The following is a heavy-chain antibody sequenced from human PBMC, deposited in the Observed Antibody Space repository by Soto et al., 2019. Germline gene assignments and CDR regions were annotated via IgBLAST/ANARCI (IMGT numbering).Heavy chain of an antibody. D-gene: IGHD6-19*01. CDR3: AKATTNGGWFNPFDS. CDR2: LSGSGTST. V-gene: IGHV3-23*01. Sequence: GGSLRLSCAASGFSFVNYAMNWVRQAPGKGLEWVSGLSGSGTSTYYVDSVKGRFTVSRDNSRDTLFLQMNSLTADDTAVYYCAKATTNGGWFNPFDSWGQGALVTVSS. J-gene: IGHJ4*02. CDR1: GFSFVNYA.